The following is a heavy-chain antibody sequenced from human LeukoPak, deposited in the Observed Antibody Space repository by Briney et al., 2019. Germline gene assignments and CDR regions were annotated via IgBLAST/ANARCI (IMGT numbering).Heavy chain of an antibody. CDR2: IYYSGST. D-gene: IGHD3-10*01. V-gene: IGHV4-30-4*01. CDR3: ARYASGYYYIDY. CDR1: GGSISSGDYY. J-gene: IGHJ4*02. Sequence: SETLSLTCTVSGGSISSGDYYWSWIRQPPGKGLEWIGYIYYSGSTYYNPPLESRVTMSGDTPKNQFSLKLRSVTAADTAVYYCARYASGYYYIDYWGQGTLVTVSS.